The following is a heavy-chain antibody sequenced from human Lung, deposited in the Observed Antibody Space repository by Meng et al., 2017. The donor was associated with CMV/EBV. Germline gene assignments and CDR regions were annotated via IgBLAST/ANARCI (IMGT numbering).Heavy chain of an antibody. J-gene: IGHJ3*02. D-gene: IGHD2-2*02. CDR1: GGSFSGYY. Sequence: LSXAVYGGSFSGYYWSWIRQPPGKGLEWIGEINHSGSTNYNPSLKSRVTISVDTSKNQFSLKLSSVTAADTAVYYCARGSVVVPAAIWVKRAFDIWGQGXMVTVSS. CDR2: INHSGST. CDR3: ARGSVVVPAAIWVKRAFDI. V-gene: IGHV4-34*01.